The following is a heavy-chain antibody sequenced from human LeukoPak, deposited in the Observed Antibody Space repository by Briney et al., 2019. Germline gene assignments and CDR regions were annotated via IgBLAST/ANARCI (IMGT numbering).Heavy chain of an antibody. CDR1: GYSFNRYG. Sequence: ASVKVSCKASGYSFNRYGISWVRQAPGQGLEWMGWISALDGNTNYAQKVQGRVSMTTATATSTAYMELRSLRSDDTGVYYCARDFFHRHCAGLSCFLLDYSGQGTLVAASS. V-gene: IGHV1-18*01. CDR3: ARDFFHRHCAGLSCFLLDY. J-gene: IGHJ4*02. CDR2: ISALDGNT. D-gene: IGHD2-21*01.